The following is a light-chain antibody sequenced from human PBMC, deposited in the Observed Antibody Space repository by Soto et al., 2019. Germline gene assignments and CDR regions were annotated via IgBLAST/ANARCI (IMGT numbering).Light chain of an antibody. CDR3: CSYAGSSTFVV. J-gene: IGLJ2*01. V-gene: IGLV2-23*03. Sequence: QSALTQSASVSGSPGQSITISCTGTSSDVGSYNLVSWYQQHTGKAPKLMIYEGSKRPSGVSNRFSGSKSGNAASLTISGLQAEDEADYYCCSYAGSSTFVVFGGGTKLTVL. CDR2: EGS. CDR1: SSDVGSYNL.